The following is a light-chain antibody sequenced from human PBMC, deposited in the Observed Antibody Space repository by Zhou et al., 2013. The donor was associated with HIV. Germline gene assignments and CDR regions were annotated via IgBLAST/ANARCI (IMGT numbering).Light chain of an antibody. CDR1: QDITNS. CDR3: QQYSSYPPYT. CDR2: GAS. Sequence: DIQMTQSPSTLSASVGDRVTITCRATQDITNSLAWYQQKPGKPPKLLLYGASRLESGVPSRFSGSGSGTEFTLTISSLQPDDSATYYCQQYSSYPPYTFGQGTKLEI. J-gene: IGKJ2*01. V-gene: IGKV1-NL1*01.